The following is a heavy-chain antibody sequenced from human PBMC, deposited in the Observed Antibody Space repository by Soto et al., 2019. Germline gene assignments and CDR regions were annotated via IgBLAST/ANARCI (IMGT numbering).Heavy chain of an antibody. V-gene: IGHV1-8*01. J-gene: IGHJ6*02. D-gene: IGHD3-3*01. CDR2: MNPNSGNT. Sequence: ASVKVSCKASGYTFTSYDINWVRQATGQGLEWMGWMNPNSGNTGYAQKFQGRVTMTRNTSISTAYMELSSLRSEDTAVYYCARKGRFLEWLSYYYYGMDVWGQGTTVTV. CDR3: ARKGRFLEWLSYYYYGMDV. CDR1: GYTFTSYD.